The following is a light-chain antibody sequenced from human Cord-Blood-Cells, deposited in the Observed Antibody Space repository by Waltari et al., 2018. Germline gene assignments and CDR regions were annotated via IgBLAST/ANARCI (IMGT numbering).Light chain of an antibody. CDR1: SSNIGNNY. J-gene: IGLJ2*01. V-gene: IGLV1-51*01. CDR2: HNN. Sequence: QSVLTQPPSVSAAPGQKVNISCSGSSSNIGNNYVSWYQQLPGTAPKLLIYHNNKRPSGIPDRFSGSKSGTSATLGITGLQTGDEADYYCGTWDSSLSAGVFGGGTKLTVL. CDR3: GTWDSSLSAGV.